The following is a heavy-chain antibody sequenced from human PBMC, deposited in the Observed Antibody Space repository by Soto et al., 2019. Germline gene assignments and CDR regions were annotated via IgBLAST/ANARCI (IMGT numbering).Heavy chain of an antibody. J-gene: IGHJ3*02. CDR2: IYYSGST. Sequence: QVHLQESGPGLVKPSETLSLTCTVSGGSISSYYWSWIRQPPGKGLEWIGYIYYSGSTNYNPSLKSRVTISVDTSKNQISLKLSSVTAAYTAVYYCARRYGSCFDIWGQGTMVTVSS. D-gene: IGHD3-10*01. V-gene: IGHV4-59*08. CDR1: GGSISSYY. CDR3: ARRYGSCFDI.